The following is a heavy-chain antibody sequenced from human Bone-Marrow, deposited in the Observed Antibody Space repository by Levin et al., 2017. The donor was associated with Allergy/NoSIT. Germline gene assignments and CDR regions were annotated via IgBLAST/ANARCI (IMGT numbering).Heavy chain of an antibody. D-gene: IGHD5-12*01. CDR1: GYTFNIYA. Sequence: GESLKISCLASGYTFNIYAINWVRQAPGQGLEWMGWINTNTGNPTYAQGFTGRFVFSLDTSVSTAYLQISSLKAEDTAVYYCARGINSGHDSHHWGQGTLITVSS. CDR2: INTNTGNP. J-gene: IGHJ5*02. CDR3: ARGINSGHDSHH. V-gene: IGHV7-4-1*02.